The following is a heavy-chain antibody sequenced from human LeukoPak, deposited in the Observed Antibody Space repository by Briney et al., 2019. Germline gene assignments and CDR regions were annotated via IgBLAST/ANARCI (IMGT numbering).Heavy chain of an antibody. J-gene: IGHJ4*02. Sequence: GGSLRLSCAASGFTFRNSYIHWVRHAPGKGLVWASRIDIDGNTIYADPVKGRFTISRDNAKSTLYLQMNSLRPDDTAVYYCARDMNYNLDYWGQGTLVTVSP. CDR1: GFTFRNSY. D-gene: IGHD1-7*01. CDR2: IDIDGNT. V-gene: IGHV3-74*01. CDR3: ARDMNYNLDY.